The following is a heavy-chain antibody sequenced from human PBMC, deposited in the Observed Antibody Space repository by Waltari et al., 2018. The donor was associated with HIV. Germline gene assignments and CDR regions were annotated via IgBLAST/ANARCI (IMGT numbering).Heavy chain of an antibody. D-gene: IGHD6-6*01. CDR2: ISTIFGSA. CDR3: ATKRDRRSSYYYYALDV. J-gene: IGHJ6*02. V-gene: IGHV1-69*12. CDR1: RASFSSLT. Sequence: QVQLEQSGAEVKKPGSSVKVSCAASRASFSSLTVNWVRQARGQGLEWMGGISTIFGSADYAQKVQGRMTITADESTTTVYMELSDLTPDDTAVYYCATKRDRRSSYYYYALDVWGQGTAVTVSS.